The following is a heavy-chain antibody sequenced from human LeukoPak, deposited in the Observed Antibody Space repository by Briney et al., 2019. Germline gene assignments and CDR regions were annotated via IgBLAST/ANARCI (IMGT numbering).Heavy chain of an antibody. V-gene: IGHV1-18*01. D-gene: IGHD6-13*01. CDR3: AKTAQGSSSWLNDFDY. CDR2: VCAYNGNT. Sequence: ASVKVSRTASGYTFTSYSICWVCHSPRQGLEWVGWVCAYNGNTNYAQKLQGRVTMSTDTSTSTAYVELRSLRADDTAVYYCAKTAQGSSSWLNDFDYWGQGTLVTVSS. CDR1: GYTFTSYS. J-gene: IGHJ4*02.